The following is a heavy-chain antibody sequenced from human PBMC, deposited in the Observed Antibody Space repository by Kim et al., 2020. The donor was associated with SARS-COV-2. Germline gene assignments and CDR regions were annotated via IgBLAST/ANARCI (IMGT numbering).Heavy chain of an antibody. CDR2: ISGSGGTT. V-gene: IGHV3-23*01. CDR1: GFTFSTYA. CDR3: AKYGLYRDYVYRRGYYFDY. J-gene: IGHJ4*02. Sequence: GGSLRLSCAASGFTFSTYAMSWVRLAPGKGLEWVSAISGSGGTTYYADAVKGRFTISRDNAKNTLYLQINNLRAEDTAVYYCAKYGLYRDYVYRRGYYFDYWGQGTLVTVSS. D-gene: IGHD3-16*01.